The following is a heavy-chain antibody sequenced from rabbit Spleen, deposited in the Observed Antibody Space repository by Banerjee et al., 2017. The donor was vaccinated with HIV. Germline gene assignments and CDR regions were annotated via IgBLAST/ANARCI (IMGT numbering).Heavy chain of an antibody. D-gene: IGHD7-1*01. CDR2: IDTNDGDT. V-gene: IGHV1S45*01. J-gene: IGHJ4*01. Sequence: QEQLKESGGGLVQPGGSLKLSCRASGFDFSGYYLSWVRQAPGKGLEWIGYIDTNDGDTDYANWPKGRFTISKTSSTTVTLQMTSLTAADTATYFCARIPRYFTHGYRGYTYAAVFNLWGPGTLVTVS. CDR3: ARIPRYFTHGYRGYTYAAVFNL. CDR1: GFDFSGYYL.